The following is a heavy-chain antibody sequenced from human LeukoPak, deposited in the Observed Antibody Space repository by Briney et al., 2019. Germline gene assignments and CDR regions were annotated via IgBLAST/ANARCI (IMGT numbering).Heavy chain of an antibody. CDR3: ARGGLFRGYYFDY. Sequence: ASVKVSCKASGYTFTGYFVHWVRQAPGQGLQWMGWINPNTGGTNYAQKFQGRVTMTRDTSISTAYMELSRLRSDDTAVYYCARGGLFRGYYFDYWGQGTLVTVSS. J-gene: IGHJ4*02. D-gene: IGHD3-10*01. V-gene: IGHV1-2*02. CDR1: GYTFTGYF. CDR2: INPNTGGT.